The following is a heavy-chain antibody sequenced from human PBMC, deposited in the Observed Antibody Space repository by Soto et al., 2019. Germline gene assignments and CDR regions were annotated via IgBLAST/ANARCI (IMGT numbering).Heavy chain of an antibody. Sequence: GASVKVSCKASGGTFSSYVISWVRQAPGQGPEWVGGIIPMYGTVNYAQKFQDRVTIIADTSTSTAYMELSSLRSEDTAVYYCARDLGGCSGGSCRYNWFDPWGQGTLVTVSS. CDR1: GGTFSSYV. CDR3: ARDLGGCSGGSCRYNWFDP. D-gene: IGHD2-15*01. J-gene: IGHJ5*02. CDR2: IIPMYGTV. V-gene: IGHV1-69*06.